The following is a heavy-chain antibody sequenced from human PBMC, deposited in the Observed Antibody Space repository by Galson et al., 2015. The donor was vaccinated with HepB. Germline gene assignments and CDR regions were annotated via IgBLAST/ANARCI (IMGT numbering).Heavy chain of an antibody. CDR2: IIPILNIA. D-gene: IGHD3-22*01. CDR1: GGTFSSYA. Sequence: SVKVSCKASGGTFSSYAISWVRQAPGQGLEWMGGIIPILNIAHYAQKFQGRVAITADKSTTTIYMELSSLRSEDTAAYYCAREAYYYETSGYYYQGGRNSYYMDVWGKGTTVTVSS. CDR3: AREAYYYETSGYYYQGGRNSYYMDV. V-gene: IGHV1-69*10. J-gene: IGHJ6*03.